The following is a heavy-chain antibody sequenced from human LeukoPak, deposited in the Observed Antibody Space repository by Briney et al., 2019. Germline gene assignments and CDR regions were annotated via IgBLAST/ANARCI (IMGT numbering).Heavy chain of an antibody. CDR1: GFTFSNAW. D-gene: IGHD3-22*01. CDR2: IKRKSEGEPA. J-gene: IGHJ4*02. Sequence: IPGGSLRLSCVDSGFTFSNAWMAWVRQAPGKGLEWVGRIKRKSEGEPAVYAAPVEGRFIISRDDSKSTVYLQMNTLKTEDTAVYYCTTEYWYYYNNWGQGTLVTVSS. V-gene: IGHV3-15*01. CDR3: TTEYWYYYNN.